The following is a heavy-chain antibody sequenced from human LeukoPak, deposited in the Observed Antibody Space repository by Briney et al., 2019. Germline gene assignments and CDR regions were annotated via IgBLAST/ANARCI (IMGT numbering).Heavy chain of an antibody. J-gene: IGHJ5*02. CDR3: AKNRAPTYYYDSSGYLHNWFDP. CDR1: GFTFDDYA. CDR2: ISWNSGSI. V-gene: IGHV3-9*01. D-gene: IGHD3-22*01. Sequence: GRSLRLSCAASGFTFDDYAMHWVRQAPGKGLEWVSGISWNSGSIGYADSVKGRFTISRDNAKNSLYLQMNSLRAEDTALYYCAKNRAPTYYYDSSGYLHNWFDPWGQGTLVTVSS.